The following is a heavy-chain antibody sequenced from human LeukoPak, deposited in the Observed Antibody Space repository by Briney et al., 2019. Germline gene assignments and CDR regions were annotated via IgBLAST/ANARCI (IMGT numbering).Heavy chain of an antibody. CDR1: GFSFSSYE. CDR3: ARDHQGYSYGNELDY. Sequence: PGGSLRLSCVASGFSFSSYEMNWVRQAPGKGLEWVSYISSSGSTIYYADSVEGRFTISRDNAKNSLYLQMNSLRAEDTALYYCARDHQGYSYGNELDYWGQGTLVTVSS. CDR2: ISSSGSTI. V-gene: IGHV3-48*03. J-gene: IGHJ4*02. D-gene: IGHD5-18*01.